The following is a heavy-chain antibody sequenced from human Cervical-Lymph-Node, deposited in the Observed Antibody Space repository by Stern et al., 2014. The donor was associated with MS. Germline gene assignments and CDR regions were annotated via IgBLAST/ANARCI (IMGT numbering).Heavy chain of an antibody. CDR2: IYYSGST. CDR1: GGSVSSGSYY. J-gene: IGHJ4*02. Sequence: QLQLQESGPGLVKPSETLSLTCTVSGGSVSSGSYYWSWIRQPPGKGLEWIGYIYYSGSTNYNPSLKSRVTISVDTSKNQFSLKLSSVTAADTAVYYCARGANWGQGTLVTVSS. CDR3: ARGAN. V-gene: IGHV4-61*01.